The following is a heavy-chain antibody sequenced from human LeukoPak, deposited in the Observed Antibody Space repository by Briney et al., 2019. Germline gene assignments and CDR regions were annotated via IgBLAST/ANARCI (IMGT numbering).Heavy chain of an antibody. CDR3: SRGSGWLSVY. V-gene: IGHV3-49*03. CDR2: ISGGTT. Sequence: PGGSLRLSCTASGFTFGDYLMSWIRQAPGKGLEWIGFISGGTTEYAASVKGRFTISRDDSTSIAYLQMNSLTTEDTAVYYCSRGSGWLSVYWGQGTLVTVSS. D-gene: IGHD6-19*01. CDR1: GFTFGDYL. J-gene: IGHJ4*02.